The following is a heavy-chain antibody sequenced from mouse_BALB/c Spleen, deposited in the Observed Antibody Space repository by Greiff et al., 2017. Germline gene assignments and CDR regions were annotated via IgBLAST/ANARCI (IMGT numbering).Heavy chain of an antibody. Sequence: EVKLMESGPGLVKPSQSLSLTCSVTGYSITSGYYWNWIRQFPGNKLEWMGYISYDGSNNYNPSLKNRISITRDTSKNQFFLKLNSVTTEDTATYYCARYRYDGGNAMDYWGQGTSVTVSS. V-gene: IGHV3-6*02. J-gene: IGHJ4*01. CDR1: GYSITSGYY. CDR3: ARYRYDGGNAMDY. CDR2: ISYDGSN. D-gene: IGHD2-14*01.